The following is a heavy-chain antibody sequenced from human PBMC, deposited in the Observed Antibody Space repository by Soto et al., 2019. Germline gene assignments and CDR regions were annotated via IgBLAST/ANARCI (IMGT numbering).Heavy chain of an antibody. CDR1: GCTFTNYT. Sequence: QVQLVESGGGVVQPGRSLRLSCAASGCTFTNYTMHWVRQAPGKGLEWVALISYDEIDKYNADAVKGRFTIYRDNSKNTLYLQMDSLRAEDTAVYYCAGRSGSSDYWGRGTLVTVSS. V-gene: IGHV3-30*04. CDR2: ISYDEIDK. J-gene: IGHJ4*02. CDR3: AGRSGSSDY. D-gene: IGHD3-10*01.